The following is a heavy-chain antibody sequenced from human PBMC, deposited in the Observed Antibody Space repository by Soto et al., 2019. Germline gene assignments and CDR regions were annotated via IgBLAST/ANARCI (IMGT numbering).Heavy chain of an antibody. Sequence: SETLSVTWSVSGGSVNDGSYCWNWIRQSPVKGLEWLGYIHHSGITNYNPSLKSRVTISVETSKNEFALKLNALTAADTAVYYCARGLTMGAVPSHFHYWGQGTQVTVSS. V-gene: IGHV4-61*01. CDR1: GGSVNDGSYC. J-gene: IGHJ4*02. D-gene: IGHD3-10*01. CDR3: ARGLTMGAVPSHFHY. CDR2: IHHSGIT.